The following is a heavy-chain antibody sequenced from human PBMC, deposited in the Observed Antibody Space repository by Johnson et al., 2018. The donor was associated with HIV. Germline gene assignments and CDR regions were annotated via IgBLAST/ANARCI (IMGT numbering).Heavy chain of an antibody. CDR2: ISYDGSNT. CDR3: ARDAPDSGSYHAFDI. D-gene: IGHD1-26*01. J-gene: IGHJ3*02. Sequence: QVQLVESGGGVVQPGRSLRLSCAASGFPFSTYAMHWVHQSPGKGLDWVAVISYDGSNTYYADSVKVRFTISRDNSRNTLYQQLNSRRAEDTDVYYGARDAPDSGSYHAFDIWGQGTMVTVSS. CDR1: GFPFSTYA. V-gene: IGHV3-30*04.